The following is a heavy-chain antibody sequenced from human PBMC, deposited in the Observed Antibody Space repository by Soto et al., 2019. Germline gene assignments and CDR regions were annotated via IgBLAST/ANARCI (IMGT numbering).Heavy chain of an antibody. V-gene: IGHV4-31*03. D-gene: IGHD6-6*01. CDR2: IYYTGIT. CDR3: ASAAQLGKEVGEFDP. CDR1: GGSISRDGYY. Sequence: SETLSLTCTVSGGSISRDGYYWTWIRQHPGKGLEWIGYIYYTGITHYNPSLKSRVTISVDTSKNQFSLKLSSVTAADTAVYYCASAAQLGKEVGEFDPWGQGTLVTVSS. J-gene: IGHJ5*02.